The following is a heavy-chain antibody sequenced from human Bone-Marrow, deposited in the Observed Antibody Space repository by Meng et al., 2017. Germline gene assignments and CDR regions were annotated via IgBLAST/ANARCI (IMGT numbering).Heavy chain of an antibody. D-gene: IGHD2-15*01. CDR2: ISGSGGST. CDR1: GFTFSSYA. V-gene: IGHV3-23*01. Sequence: GESLKISCAASGFTFSSYAMSWVRQAPGKGLEWVSAISGSGGSTYYADSVKGRFTISRDNSKNTLYLQMNSLRAEDTAVYYFARDPYIALTYFDYWGQGTLVTVSS. J-gene: IGHJ4*02. CDR3: ARDPYIALTYFDY.